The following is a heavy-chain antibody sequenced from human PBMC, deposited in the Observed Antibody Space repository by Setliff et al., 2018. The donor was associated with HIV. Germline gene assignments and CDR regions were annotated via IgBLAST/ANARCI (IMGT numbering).Heavy chain of an antibody. J-gene: IGHJ6*03. CDR3: ASEAWTSYRSSSGYYYYYMDV. V-gene: IGHV4-4*07. CDR2: INTSGST. D-gene: IGHD6-6*01. Sequence: SETLSLTCTVSGGSVSNYYWTWIRQSAGKGLEWIGHINTSGSTKYNPSLKSRLTMSVDSSGNQFSLKLSSVTAADTAVYYCASEAWTSYRSSSGYYYYYMDVWGKGTTVTVSS. CDR1: GGSVSNYY.